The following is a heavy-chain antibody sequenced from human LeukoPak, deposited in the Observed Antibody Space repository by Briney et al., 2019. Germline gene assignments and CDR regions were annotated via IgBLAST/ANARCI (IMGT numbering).Heavy chain of an antibody. CDR1: GFTFSSYA. CDR3: AKRAPYYGGYVGYYFDY. CDR2: ISGSGGST. D-gene: IGHD5-12*01. V-gene: IGHV3-23*01. J-gene: IGHJ4*02. Sequence: PGGSLRLSCAASGFTFSSYAMSWVRQAPGKGLEWVSAISGSGGSTYYADSVKGQFTISRDNSKNTLYLQMNSLRAEDTAVYYCAKRAPYYGGYVGYYFDYWGQGTLVTVSS.